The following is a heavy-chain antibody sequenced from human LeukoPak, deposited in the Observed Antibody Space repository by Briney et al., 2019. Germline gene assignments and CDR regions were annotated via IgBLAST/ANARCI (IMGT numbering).Heavy chain of an antibody. CDR2: IYYSGST. J-gene: IGHJ5*02. V-gene: IGHV4-30-4*01. CDR3: ARGRRNIVVVPAAIRGGWFDP. Sequence: SETLSLTCTVSGDSINNPDYFWSWDRQPPGKGLEWIGYIYYSGSTFSNPSLKSRVTISVDTSKNQFSLKLSSVTAADTAVYYCARGRRNIVVVPAAIRGGWFDPWGQGTLVTVSS. D-gene: IGHD2-2*02. CDR1: GDSINNPDYF.